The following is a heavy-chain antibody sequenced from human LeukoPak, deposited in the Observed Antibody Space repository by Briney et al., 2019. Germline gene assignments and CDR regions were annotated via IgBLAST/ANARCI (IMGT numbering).Heavy chain of an antibody. Sequence: PGASVKVSCKASGYTFTGYYMHWVRQAPGQGLEWMGWINPNSGGTNYAQKFQGRATMTRDTSISTAYMELSRLRSDDTAVYYCARETETQSAEYFQHWGQGTLVTVSS. CDR1: GYTFTGYY. D-gene: IGHD1-14*01. V-gene: IGHV1-2*02. J-gene: IGHJ1*01. CDR2: INPNSGGT. CDR3: ARETETQSAEYFQH.